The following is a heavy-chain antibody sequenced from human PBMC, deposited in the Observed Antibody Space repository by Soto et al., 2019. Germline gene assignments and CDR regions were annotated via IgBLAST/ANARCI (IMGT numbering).Heavy chain of an antibody. CDR2: IYHSGST. CDR1: GYSISSGYY. V-gene: IGHV4-38-2*01. Sequence: SETLSLTCAVSGYSISSGYYWGWIRHPPGKGLEWIGSIYHSGSTYYNPSLKSRVTISVDTSKNQFSLKLSSVTAADTAVYYCARGRRYYDFWSGYCPFDYWGQGTLVTVS. CDR3: ARGRRYYDFWSGYCPFDY. D-gene: IGHD3-3*01. J-gene: IGHJ4*02.